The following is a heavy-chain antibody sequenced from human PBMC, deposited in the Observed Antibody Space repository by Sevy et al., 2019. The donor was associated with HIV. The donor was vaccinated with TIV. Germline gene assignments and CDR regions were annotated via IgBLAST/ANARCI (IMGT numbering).Heavy chain of an antibody. D-gene: IGHD2-2*03. CDR3: AKVDVVDPVADYGLDV. CDR1: GFTFSNYA. Sequence: GGSLRLSCAASGFTFSNYAMSWVRQAPGKGLEWVSSISRSGGSIHYADSVKGRFTISRDNSKNTLYLQMNSLRAEETAVYYCAKVDVVDPVADYGLDVWGQGTTVTVSS. V-gene: IGHV3-23*01. J-gene: IGHJ6*02. CDR2: ISRSGGSI.